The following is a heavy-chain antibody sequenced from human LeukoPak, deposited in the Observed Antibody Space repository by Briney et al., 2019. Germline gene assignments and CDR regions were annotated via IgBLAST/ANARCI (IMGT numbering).Heavy chain of an antibody. J-gene: IGHJ4*02. CDR2: IYHSGST. Sequence: ASQTLSLTCTVSGGSISSGSYYLNWIRQPPGKGLEWIGSIYHSGSTYYNPSLKSRVTISVDTSKNQFSLNLSSVTAADTAVYYCARDPRGGIVVVAAVDHFDYLGQGTLVTVSS. D-gene: IGHD2-15*01. V-gene: IGHV4-39*07. CDR1: GGSISSGSYY. CDR3: ARDPRGGIVVVAAVDHFDY.